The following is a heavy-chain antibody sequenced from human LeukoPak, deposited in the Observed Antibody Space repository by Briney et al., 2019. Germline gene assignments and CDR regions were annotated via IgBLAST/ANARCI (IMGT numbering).Heavy chain of an antibody. Sequence: PSQTLSLTCTVSGGSISSGGYYWSWIRQHPGKGLEWIGDIYTSGITTYSPSLKSRVTISLDTSKKQFSLKLTSVTAADTAVYFCARRGGSSSLNCFYMDIWGKGTTVTVSS. V-gene: IGHV4-61*09. J-gene: IGHJ6*03. D-gene: IGHD6-6*01. CDR1: GGSISSGGYY. CDR3: ARRGGSSSLNCFYMDI. CDR2: IYTSGIT.